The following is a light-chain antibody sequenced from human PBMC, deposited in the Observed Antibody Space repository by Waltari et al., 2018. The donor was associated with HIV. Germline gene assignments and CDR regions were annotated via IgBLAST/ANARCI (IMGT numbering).Light chain of an antibody. CDR1: QSISDW. CDR3: QQYNAT. V-gene: IGKV1-5*03. J-gene: IGKJ2*01. Sequence: DIQMTQSPSTLSASVGDRVTITCRASQSISDWLAWYQQKPGKAPKLLIYKASNLENGVPSRFSGRVSGTEFTLTISSLQPDDFASYYCQQYNATFGQGTKVEIK. CDR2: KAS.